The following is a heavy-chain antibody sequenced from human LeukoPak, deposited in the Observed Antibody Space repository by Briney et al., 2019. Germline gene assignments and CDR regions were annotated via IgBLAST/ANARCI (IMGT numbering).Heavy chain of an antibody. CDR2: INHSGST. Sequence: SETLSLTCAVYGGSFSGYYWSWIRQPPRKGLEWIGEINHSGSTNYNPSLKSRVTISVDTSKNQFSLTLSSVTAADTAVYYCVISWRYYFDYWGQGTLVTVSS. CDR3: VISWRYYFDY. J-gene: IGHJ4*02. CDR1: GGSFSGYY. D-gene: IGHD3-3*01. V-gene: IGHV4-34*01.